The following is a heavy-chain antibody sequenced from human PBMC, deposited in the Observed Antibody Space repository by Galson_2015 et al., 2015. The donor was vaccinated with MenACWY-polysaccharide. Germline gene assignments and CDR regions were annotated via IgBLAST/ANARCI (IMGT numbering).Heavy chain of an antibody. J-gene: IGHJ6*02. D-gene: IGHD2-2*03. CDR1: GFTFSNAW. Sequence: SLRLSCAASGFTFSNAWMSWVRQAPGKGLEWVGRIKSKTDGGTTDYAAPVKGRFTISRDDSKNTLYLQMNSLKTEDTAVYYCTRWIRQPYPKVLWGQGTTVTVSS. CDR2: IKSKTDGGTT. V-gene: IGHV3-15*01. CDR3: TRWIRQPYPKVL.